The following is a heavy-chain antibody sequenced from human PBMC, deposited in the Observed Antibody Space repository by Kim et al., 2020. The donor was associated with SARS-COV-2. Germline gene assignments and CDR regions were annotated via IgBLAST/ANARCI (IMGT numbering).Heavy chain of an antibody. D-gene: IGHD3-22*01. CDR2: ISYDGSNK. J-gene: IGHJ4*02. Sequence: GGSLRLSCAASGFTFRSYAMHWVRQAPGKGLEWVAVISYDGSNKYYADSVKGRFTISRDNSKNTLYLQMNSLRAEDTAVYYCARGSNGSGYYYIYWGQGTLVTVSS. V-gene: IGHV3-30*04. CDR1: GFTFRSYA. CDR3: ARGSNGSGYYYIY.